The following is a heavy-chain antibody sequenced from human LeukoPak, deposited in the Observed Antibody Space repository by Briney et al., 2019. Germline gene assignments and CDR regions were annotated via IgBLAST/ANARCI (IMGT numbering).Heavy chain of an antibody. V-gene: IGHV3-30*18. CDR2: ISYDGSNK. Sequence: GGSLRLSCVASGFTFSNYGMHWVRQAPGKGLEWVAVISYDGSNKYYADSVKGRFTISRDNSKNTLYLQMNSLRAEDTAVYYCAKDRYDSSEGWIDYWGQRTLVTVSS. J-gene: IGHJ4*02. CDR3: AKDRYDSSEGWIDY. D-gene: IGHD3-22*01. CDR1: GFTFSNYG.